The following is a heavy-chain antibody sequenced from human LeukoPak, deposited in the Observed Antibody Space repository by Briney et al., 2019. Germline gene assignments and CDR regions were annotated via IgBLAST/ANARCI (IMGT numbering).Heavy chain of an antibody. Sequence: PGGSLRLSCAASGFTFSSYAMSWVRQAPGKGLEWISSISSTGGTTYYADSVMGRFTISRDNAKNTLYLQLDSLRAEDTAVYYCARGLAVAGSSWFDPWGQGTLVSVSS. CDR2: ISSTGGTT. CDR3: ARGLAVAGSSWFDP. J-gene: IGHJ5*02. CDR1: GFTFSSYA. V-gene: IGHV3-23*01. D-gene: IGHD6-19*01.